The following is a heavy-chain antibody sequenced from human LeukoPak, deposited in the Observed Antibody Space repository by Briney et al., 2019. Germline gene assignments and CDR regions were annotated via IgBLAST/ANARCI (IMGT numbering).Heavy chain of an antibody. CDR1: GFTFSSNG. V-gene: IGHV3-30*02. CDR2: IQNDGNSK. Sequence: GGSLRLSCAASGFTFSSNGMHWVRQAPGKGLEWVAFIQNDGNSKKYADSVKGRFTISRDNSKNTLYLQMNSLRAEDTAVYYCARDWGTSSLYLVNWGQGTLVTVSS. J-gene: IGHJ4*02. CDR3: ARDWGTSSLYLVN. D-gene: IGHD6-6*01.